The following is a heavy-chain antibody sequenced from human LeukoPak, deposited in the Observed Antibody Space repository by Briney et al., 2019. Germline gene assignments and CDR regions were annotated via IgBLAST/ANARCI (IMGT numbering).Heavy chain of an antibody. J-gene: IGHJ6*03. CDR3: ARETRGGVSYYYMDV. CDR2: IVPIFGTA. V-gene: IGHV1-69*13. D-gene: IGHD1-1*01. CDR1: GGTFSSYA. Sequence: GASVKVSCKASGGTFSSYAISWVRQAPGQGLEWMGGIVPIFGTANYAQKFQGRITITADESTSTAYMELSSLRSEDTAVYYCARETRGGVSYYYMDVWGKGATVTISS.